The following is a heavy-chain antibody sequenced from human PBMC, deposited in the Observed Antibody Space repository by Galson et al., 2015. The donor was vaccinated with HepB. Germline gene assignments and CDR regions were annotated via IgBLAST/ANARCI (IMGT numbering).Heavy chain of an antibody. CDR2: IYPRTSET. CDR1: GYSFSMFW. D-gene: IGHD2-21*01. CDR3: ARRQIYGGGVYSMDV. Sequence: QSGAEVKKPGESLKISCEGSGYSFSMFWIGWVRQMPGRGLEWMGAIYPRTSETRYSPSFEGQVTISADKSISTAYLQWNSLKASDTAMYYCARRQIYGGGVYSMDVWGQGTTVTVSS. J-gene: IGHJ6*02. V-gene: IGHV5-51*01.